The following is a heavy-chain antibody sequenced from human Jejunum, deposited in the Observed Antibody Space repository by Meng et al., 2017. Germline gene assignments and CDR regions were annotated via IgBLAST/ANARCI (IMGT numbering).Heavy chain of an antibody. Sequence: SQTLSLTCVISGDSVSSHSAAWNWIRQSPSRGLEWLGRTYYKSKWYNDYAASVKSRITINPDTSKNQFSLQLNSVTPEDTAVYYCGRVAFIAATGTKAFDIWGQGTMVTVSS. D-gene: IGHD6-13*01. V-gene: IGHV6-1*01. CDR1: GDSVSSHSAA. CDR2: TYYKSKWYN. J-gene: IGHJ3*02. CDR3: GRVAFIAATGTKAFDI.